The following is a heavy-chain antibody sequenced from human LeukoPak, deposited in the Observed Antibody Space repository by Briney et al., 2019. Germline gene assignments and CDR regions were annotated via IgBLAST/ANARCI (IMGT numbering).Heavy chain of an antibody. CDR3: ARVGAVAGREDYFDY. D-gene: IGHD6-19*01. J-gene: IGHJ4*02. Sequence: SETLSLTCTVSGGSISSYYWSWIRQPAGKGLEWIGRIYTSGSTNYNPSLKSRVTMSVDMSKNQFSLKLSSVTAADTAVYYCARVGAVAGREDYFDYWGQGTLVTVSS. CDR2: IYTSGST. V-gene: IGHV4-4*07. CDR1: GGSISSYY.